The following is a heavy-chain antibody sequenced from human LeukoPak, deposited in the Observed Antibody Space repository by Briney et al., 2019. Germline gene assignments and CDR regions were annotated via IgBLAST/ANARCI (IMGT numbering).Heavy chain of an antibody. CDR3: ATTNSSGYSYYFDY. V-gene: IGHV3-48*01. CDR1: GFTFSTYS. D-gene: IGHD3-22*01. Sequence: GGSLRLSCAASGFTFSTYSMNWVRQAPGKGLEWVSYISSRSSTIYYADSVKGRFTISRDNAKNSLYLQMNSLSAEDTAVYYCATTNSSGYSYYFDYWGQGILVTVSS. J-gene: IGHJ4*02. CDR2: ISSRSSTI.